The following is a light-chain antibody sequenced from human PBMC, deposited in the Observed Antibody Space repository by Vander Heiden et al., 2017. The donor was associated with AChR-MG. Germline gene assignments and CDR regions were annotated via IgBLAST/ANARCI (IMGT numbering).Light chain of an antibody. V-gene: IGLV3-1*01. Sequence: SYELTQPPSVSVSPGQTASITCSGDKLGDKYACWYQQKPGQSPVLVIYQDSKRPSGIPERFSGSNSGKTANLTISGTQAVDEAYYYCQAWDSSTVVFGGGTKLTVL. J-gene: IGLJ2*01. CDR2: QDS. CDR3: QAWDSSTVV. CDR1: KLGDKY.